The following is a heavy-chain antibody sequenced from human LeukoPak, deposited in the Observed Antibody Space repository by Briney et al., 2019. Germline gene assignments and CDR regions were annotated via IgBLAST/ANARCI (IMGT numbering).Heavy chain of an antibody. D-gene: IGHD2-15*01. CDR1: GYTFTGYY. Sequence: ASVKVSCKASGYTFTGYYMHWVRQAPGQGLEWMGWINPNGGGTNYAQKLQGRVTMTRDTSISTAYMELSRLRSDDTAVYYCARDPNLGASYCSGGSCYNRADAFDIWGQGTMVTVSS. V-gene: IGHV1-2*02. J-gene: IGHJ3*02. CDR2: INPNGGGT. CDR3: ARDPNLGASYCSGGSCYNRADAFDI.